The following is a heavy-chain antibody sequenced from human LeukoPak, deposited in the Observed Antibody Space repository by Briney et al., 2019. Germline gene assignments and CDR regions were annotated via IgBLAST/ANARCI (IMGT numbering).Heavy chain of an antibody. Sequence: GGSLRLSCAASGFSFSDSAIHWVRQAPGKGLEWLGRIRNKANNHATVYAASVIGRFTISRDDSENTAYLQMNSLKIEDTAVYYCARHGYSGSYCDSWGQGTLVTVSS. CDR2: IRNKANNHAT. J-gene: IGHJ5*01. CDR3: ARHGYSGSYCDS. CDR1: GFSFSDSA. D-gene: IGHD1-26*01. V-gene: IGHV3-73*01.